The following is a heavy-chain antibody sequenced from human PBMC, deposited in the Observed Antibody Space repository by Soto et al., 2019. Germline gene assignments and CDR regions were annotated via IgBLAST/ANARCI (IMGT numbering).Heavy chain of an antibody. CDR2: ISYDGSNK. J-gene: IGHJ4*02. CDR3: RYSSSSDY. Sequence: QVQLVESGGGVVQPGRSLRLSCAASGFTFSSYAMHWVRQAPGKGLEWVAVISYDGSNKYYADSVKGRFTISRDNSENTLYLQMNSLRAEDTAVYYCRYSSSSDYWGQGTLVTVSS. D-gene: IGHD6-6*01. CDR1: GFTFSSYA. V-gene: IGHV3-30-3*01.